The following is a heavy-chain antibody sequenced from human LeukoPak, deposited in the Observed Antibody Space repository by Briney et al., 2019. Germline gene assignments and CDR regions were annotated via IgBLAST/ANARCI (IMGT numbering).Heavy chain of an antibody. CDR3: ARIEVATITNYFDY. CDR2: IYYTGST. D-gene: IGHD5-12*01. CDR1: GGSVSAGTYY. Sequence: PSETLSLTCSVPGGSVSAGTYYWSWIRQPPGKGVEWIGYIYYTGSTNYNPSLKSRVTISVDTSKNQFSLKLNSVTAADTAVYYCARIEVATITNYFDYWGQGTLVTVSS. V-gene: IGHV4-61*01. J-gene: IGHJ4*02.